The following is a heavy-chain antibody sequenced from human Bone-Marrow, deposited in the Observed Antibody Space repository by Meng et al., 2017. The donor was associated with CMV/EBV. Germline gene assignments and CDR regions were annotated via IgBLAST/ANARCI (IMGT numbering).Heavy chain of an antibody. CDR2: ISYDGNSE. CDR3: ARDSYGMDV. V-gene: IGHV3-30*04. CDR1: GFMFDTYS. D-gene: IGHD2-21*01. J-gene: IGHJ6*02. Sequence: GGSLRLSCAASGFMFDTYSLHWVRQAPGKGLEWLTFISYDGNSEYCADSVKGRFTISRDNSRNTLFLQMRSLRTEDTAVYYCARDSYGMDVWAQGTTVTVSS.